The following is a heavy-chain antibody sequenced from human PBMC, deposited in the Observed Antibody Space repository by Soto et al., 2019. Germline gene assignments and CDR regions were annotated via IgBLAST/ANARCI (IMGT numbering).Heavy chain of an antibody. D-gene: IGHD2-2*01. V-gene: IGHV3-7*01. CDR2: IRQDGSEK. Sequence: GGSLRLSCTASGFSFETYWMSWVRQAPGKGLEWVATIRQDGSEKHYVNSVRGRFIISRDNAEMSLSLQMNSLRVEDATVYYCVRGGGRPSCPYFFDYWGEGALVTVAS. CDR3: VRGGGRPSCPYFFDY. J-gene: IGHJ4*02. CDR1: GFSFETYW.